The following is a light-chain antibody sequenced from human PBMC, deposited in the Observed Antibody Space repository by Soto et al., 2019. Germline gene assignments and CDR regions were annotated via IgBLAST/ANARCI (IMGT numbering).Light chain of an antibody. CDR1: SSDVGGYNH. CDR2: EVT. Sequence: QSALTQPASVSGSPGQSITISCTGTSSDVGGYNHVSWYQIHPGKSPKLIIYEVTSRPSGVSYRFSGSKSGNSASLTISGLQAEDESDDYCSSYASSSSYVFGGGTKLTVL. CDR3: SSYASSSSYV. V-gene: IGLV2-14*01. J-gene: IGLJ1*01.